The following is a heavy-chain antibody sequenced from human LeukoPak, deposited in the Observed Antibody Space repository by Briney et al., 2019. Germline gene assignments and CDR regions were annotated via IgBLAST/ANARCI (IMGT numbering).Heavy chain of an antibody. CDR1: GGSINTYY. CDR3: ARIFND. J-gene: IGHJ4*02. V-gene: IGHV4-4*08. CDR2: ISASGII. Sequence: PSETLSLTCTASGGSINTYYWSWFRQPPGRGLEFIGYISASGIINYNPSLESRLIMSLDTSKNQFSLNLMSVTAADTAVYYCARIFNDWGQGTLVTVSS.